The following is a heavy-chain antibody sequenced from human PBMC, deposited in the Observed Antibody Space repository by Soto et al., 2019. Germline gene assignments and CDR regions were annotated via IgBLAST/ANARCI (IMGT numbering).Heavy chain of an antibody. CDR3: ARSYYDSSASYASYGMDV. Sequence: GGSLRLSCAASGFTVSSNYMSWVRQAPGKGLEWVSVIYSGGSTYYADSVKGRFTISRHNSKNTLYLQMNSLRAEDTAVYYCARSYYDSSASYASYGMDVWGQGTTVTVSS. V-gene: IGHV3-53*04. J-gene: IGHJ6*02. CDR1: GFTVSSNY. D-gene: IGHD3-22*01. CDR2: IYSGGST.